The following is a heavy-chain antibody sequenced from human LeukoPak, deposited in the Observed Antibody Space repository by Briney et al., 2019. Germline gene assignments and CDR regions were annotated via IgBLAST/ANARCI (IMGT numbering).Heavy chain of an antibody. V-gene: IGHV3-66*01. CDR3: ARDLGSPQSGAQYFQN. Sequence: GGSLRLSCAAAGFSVSTNYMSWVRQAPGKGLEWVSALYSGGSIWHADSVKGRFTISRDNSRNTLYLQMNSLRAEDTAVYFSARDLGSPQSGAQYFQNWGQGTLVTVSS. CDR2: LYSGGSI. D-gene: IGHD5-12*01. CDR1: GFSVSTNY. J-gene: IGHJ1*01.